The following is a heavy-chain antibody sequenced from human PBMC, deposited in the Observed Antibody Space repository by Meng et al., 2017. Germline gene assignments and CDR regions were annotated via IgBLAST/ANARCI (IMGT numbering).Heavy chain of an antibody. Sequence: VQPQESGPGLVKPSETLCLTCTVSGGSISSYYRSWIRQPPGKGLEWIGYIYYSGSTNYNPSLKSRVTISVDTSKNQFSLKLSSVTAADTAVYYCARGTGGWYYFDYWGQGTLVTVSS. CDR3: ARGTGGWYYFDY. CDR1: GGSISSYY. V-gene: IGHV4-59*01. D-gene: IGHD2-8*02. J-gene: IGHJ4*02. CDR2: IYYSGST.